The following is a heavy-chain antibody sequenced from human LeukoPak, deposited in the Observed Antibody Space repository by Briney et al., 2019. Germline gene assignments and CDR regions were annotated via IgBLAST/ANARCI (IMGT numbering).Heavy chain of an antibody. V-gene: IGHV3-7*01. Sequence: PGGSLRLSCAASGFTFSSHWMTWVRQAPGKGLEWVANINQDGSEKHYVDSVKGRFTISRDNAKNSLYLQMNSLRAEDTAVYYCARSYGAFSGPVAYWGQGTLVTLSS. J-gene: IGHJ4*02. D-gene: IGHD4-17*01. CDR3: ARSYGAFSGPVAY. CDR1: GFTFSSHW. CDR2: INQDGSEK.